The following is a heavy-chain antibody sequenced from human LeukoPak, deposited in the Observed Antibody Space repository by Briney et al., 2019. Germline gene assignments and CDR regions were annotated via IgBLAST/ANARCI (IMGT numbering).Heavy chain of an antibody. V-gene: IGHV3-66*01. CDR3: ARRGYSYYYYAMDV. CDR1: GFSVSNNY. CDR2: IYSGGSTT. J-gene: IGHJ6*02. D-gene: IGHD5-18*01. Sequence: GGSLRLSCVASGFSVSNNYMNWFRQAPGKWLEWVSLIYSGGSTTFSADSVKDRFTIPRDNSKNTLHLQMNRLREEDTAVYYCARRGYSYYYYAMDVWGQGTKVTVSS.